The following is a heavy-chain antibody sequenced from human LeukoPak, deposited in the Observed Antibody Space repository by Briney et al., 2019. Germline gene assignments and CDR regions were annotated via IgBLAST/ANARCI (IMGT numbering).Heavy chain of an antibody. J-gene: IGHJ4*02. V-gene: IGHV1-2*02. CDR1: GYTFTGYY. D-gene: IGHD2-15*01. Sequence: ASVKVSCKASGYTFTGYYMHWVRQAPGQGLEWMGWINPNSGGTNYAQKFQGRVTMTSDTPISTAYMELSRLGSDDTAVYYCASTGYCSGGSCYSNRYWGQGTLVTVSS. CDR2: INPNSGGT. CDR3: ASTGYCSGGSCYSNRY.